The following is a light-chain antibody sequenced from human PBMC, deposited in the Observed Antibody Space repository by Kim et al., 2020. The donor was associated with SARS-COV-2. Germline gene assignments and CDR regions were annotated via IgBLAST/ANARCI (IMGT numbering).Light chain of an antibody. J-gene: IGKJ4*01. CDR1: QDIASA. CDR3: QQFDDYPALS. Sequence: FIGYRVTITCRASQDIASALAWYQQKPGKSPNLLIHDASSLESGVPSRFSGSGSGTHFTLTISSLQPEDFATYYCQQFDDYPALSFGGGTKVDIK. CDR2: DAS. V-gene: IGKV1D-13*01.